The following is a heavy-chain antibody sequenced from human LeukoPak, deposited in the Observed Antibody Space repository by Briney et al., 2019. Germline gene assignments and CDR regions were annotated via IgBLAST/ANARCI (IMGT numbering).Heavy chain of an antibody. CDR1: GFTFSNAW. D-gene: IGHD3-3*01. V-gene: IGHV3-15*01. Sequence: GGSLRLSCAASGFTFSNAWMSWLRQAPGKGLEWVGRIKRKTDGGTTDYAAPVKGRFSISRDDSKNMLYLQMNTLKTEDTAVYYCTTDEWSWGQGILVTVSS. CDR2: IKRKTDGGTT. CDR3: TTDEWS. J-gene: IGHJ5*02.